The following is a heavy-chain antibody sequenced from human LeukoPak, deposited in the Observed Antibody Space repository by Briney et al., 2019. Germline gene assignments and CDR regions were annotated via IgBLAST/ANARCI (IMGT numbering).Heavy chain of an antibody. D-gene: IGHD5-18*01. V-gene: IGHV1-3*01. J-gene: IGHJ4*02. CDR2: INAGNGNT. CDR3: ARSSPGGSPWIQLWSPFDY. CDR1: GYTFTSYA. Sequence: GASVTVSCTASGYTFTSYAMHWVRQAPGQRLEWMGWINAGNGNTKYSQKFQGRVTITRDTSASTAYMELSSLRSEDTAVYYCARSSPGGSPWIQLWSPFDYWGQGTLVTVSS.